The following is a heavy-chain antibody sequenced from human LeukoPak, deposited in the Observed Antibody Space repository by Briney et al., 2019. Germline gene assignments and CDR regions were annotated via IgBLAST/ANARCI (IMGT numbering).Heavy chain of an antibody. CDR2: IYYSGST. CDR1: GGSISSYY. CDR3: ARISGSTRRGAFDI. V-gene: IGHV4-59*01. J-gene: IGHJ3*02. Sequence: PSETLSLTCTVSGGSISSYYWSWIRQPPGKGLEWIGYIYYSGSTNYNPSLKSRVTISVDTSKNQFSLKLSSVTAADTAVYYCARISGSTRRGAFDIWGQGTMVTVSS. D-gene: IGHD2-2*01.